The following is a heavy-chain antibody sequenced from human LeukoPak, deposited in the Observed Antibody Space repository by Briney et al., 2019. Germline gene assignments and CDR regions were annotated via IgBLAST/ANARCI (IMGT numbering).Heavy chain of an antibody. CDR3: ARDSSEFRSLLFH. Sequence: SVKVSCKASGGTFSRHTISCVRQSPGQGLEWMGGITPMFGTSNYAQKFRGRVTITADESTSTAYVELSSLRSEDTAVYYCARDSSEFRSLLFHWGQGTLVTVYS. V-gene: IGHV1-69*13. CDR2: ITPMFGTS. D-gene: IGHD3-10*01. CDR1: GGTFSRHT. J-gene: IGHJ1*01.